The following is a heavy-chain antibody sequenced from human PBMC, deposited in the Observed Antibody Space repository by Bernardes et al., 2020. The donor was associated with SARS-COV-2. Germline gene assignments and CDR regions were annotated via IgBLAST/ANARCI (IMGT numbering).Heavy chain of an antibody. Sequence: SETLSLSCSVSGYSISSGYYWGWIRQSPGKGLEWIGSIFRDGTTYYNVFLKSRVTISLDKSKNHFSLNLTSVTAADTAVYFCVRGGVTAITMPCDFWGPGTLVTVSS. D-gene: IGHD2-2*02. CDR3: VRGGVTAITMPCDF. CDR1: GYSISSGYY. CDR2: IFRDGTT. V-gene: IGHV4-38-2*02. J-gene: IGHJ4*02.